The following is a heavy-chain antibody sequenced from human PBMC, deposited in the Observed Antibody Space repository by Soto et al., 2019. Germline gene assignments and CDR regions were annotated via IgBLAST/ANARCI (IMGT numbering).Heavy chain of an antibody. D-gene: IGHD2-15*01. CDR3: ARDWGYCSSSSCREPAFDV. J-gene: IGHJ3*01. CDR1: GGSVNSGGFS. CDR2: VYQSGST. Sequence: QLQLQESASGLVRPSQTLSLTCAVSGGSVNSGGFSWNWIRQPPGKGLEWIGYVYQSGSTYYNPSLRSRVSISLDRSKNQFSLTLNSVTAADTAVCYCARDWGYCSSSSCREPAFDVWGQGTVVTVSS. V-gene: IGHV4-30-2*01.